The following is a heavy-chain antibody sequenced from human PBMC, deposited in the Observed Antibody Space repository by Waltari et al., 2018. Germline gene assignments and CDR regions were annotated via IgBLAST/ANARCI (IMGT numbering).Heavy chain of an antibody. V-gene: IGHV3-21*01. D-gene: IGHD6-6*01. J-gene: IGHJ4*02. CDR3: ASGYSSSSLDY. CDR2: ISASSTYI. CDR1: GFTFSIYN. Sequence: EVQLVESGGGLVKPGGSLRLSCAASGFTFSIYNMNWVRQAPGKGLEWVSSISASSTYIDYADSMKGRFTIARDNAKNSLYLQMNSLRAEDTAVYYCASGYSSSSLDYWGQGTLVTVSS.